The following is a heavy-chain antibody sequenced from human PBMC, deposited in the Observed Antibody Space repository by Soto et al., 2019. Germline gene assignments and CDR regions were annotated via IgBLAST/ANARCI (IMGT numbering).Heavy chain of an antibody. Sequence: GGSLRLSCAASGFTFSSYGMHWVRQAPGKGLEWVAVISYDGSNKYYADSVKGRLTISRDNSKNTLYLQMNSLRAEDTAVYYCARASGGNGDYGFDFWGQGTLVTVSS. J-gene: IGHJ4*02. D-gene: IGHD4-17*01. CDR3: ARASGGNGDYGFDF. V-gene: IGHV3-30*03. CDR2: ISYDGSNK. CDR1: GFTFSSYG.